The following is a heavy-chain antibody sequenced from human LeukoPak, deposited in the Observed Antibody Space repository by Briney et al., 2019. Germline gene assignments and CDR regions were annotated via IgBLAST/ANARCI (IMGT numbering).Heavy chain of an antibody. Sequence: ASVKVTCKASGYTFTSYYMHWVRLAPGQGLEWMGIINPSGGSTNYAQKFQGRVTITTDESTSTAYMELSSLRSEDTAVYYCARGHIVVVPAATDYYYYYMDVWGKGTTVTVSS. CDR3: ARGHIVVVPAATDYYYYYMDV. J-gene: IGHJ6*03. D-gene: IGHD2-2*01. CDR2: INPSGGST. V-gene: IGHV1-46*01. CDR1: GYTFTSYY.